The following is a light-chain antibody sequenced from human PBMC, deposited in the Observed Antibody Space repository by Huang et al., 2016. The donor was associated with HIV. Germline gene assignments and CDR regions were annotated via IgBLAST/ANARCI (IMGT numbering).Light chain of an antibody. Sequence: IQLTQSPSSLSASVGDRVPITCRASQGISSHLAWHQQKPGKAPKLLIYAASTLQSGVPSRFSGSGSGTDFTLTISSLQPEDFATYYCQQLNSYPVTFGGGTKVEIK. CDR1: QGISSH. CDR2: AAS. CDR3: QQLNSYPVT. J-gene: IGKJ4*01. V-gene: IGKV1-9*01.